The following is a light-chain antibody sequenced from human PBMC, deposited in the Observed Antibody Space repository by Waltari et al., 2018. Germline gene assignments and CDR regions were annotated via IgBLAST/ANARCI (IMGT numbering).Light chain of an antibody. CDR3: QQYNSYPYT. CDR2: KAS. J-gene: IGKJ2*01. V-gene: IGKV1-5*03. CDR1: QSISSW. Sequence: DIQMTQPPSPLSASVGASVTITCRASQSISSWLAWYQQKPGKDPKLLIYKASSLESGVPSSFSGSGSGTEFTLTISSLQPDEFATYYCQQYNSYPYTFGQGTKLEIK.